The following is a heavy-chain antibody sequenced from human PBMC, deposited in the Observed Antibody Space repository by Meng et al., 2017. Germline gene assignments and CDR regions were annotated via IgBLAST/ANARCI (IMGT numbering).Heavy chain of an antibody. Sequence: VQLHESGQGLVKPSGTLSPTLAVSGGSISSSNWWSWVRQPPGKGLEWIGEIYHSGSTNYNPSLKSRVTISVDKSKNQFSLKLSSVTAADTAVYYCARWSIYCSGGSCYSFDYWGQGTLVTVSS. V-gene: IGHV4-4*02. CDR1: GGSISSSNW. CDR3: ARWSIYCSGGSCYSFDY. D-gene: IGHD2-15*01. CDR2: IYHSGST. J-gene: IGHJ4*02.